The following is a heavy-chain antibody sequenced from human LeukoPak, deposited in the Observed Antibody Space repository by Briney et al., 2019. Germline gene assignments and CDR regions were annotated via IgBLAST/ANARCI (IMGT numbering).Heavy chain of an antibody. J-gene: IGHJ4*02. CDR3: AKVPDIVVLVAATPFLDY. D-gene: IGHD2-15*01. CDR2: ISGSGGST. V-gene: IGHV3-23*01. Sequence: GGSLRLSCAASGFTFSSYAMSWVRQAPGKGLEWVSAISGSGGSTYYADFVKGRFTISRDNSKNTLYLQMNSLRAEDTAVYYWAKVPDIVVLVAATPFLDYWGQGTLVTVSS. CDR1: GFTFSSYA.